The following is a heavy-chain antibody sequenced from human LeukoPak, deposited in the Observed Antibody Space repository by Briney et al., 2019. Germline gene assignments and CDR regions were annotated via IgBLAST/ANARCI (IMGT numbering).Heavy chain of an antibody. CDR3: AGLVGRYSSGLYYYYFGY. Sequence: GSLRLSCAASGFTFSSYWMNWARQAPGKGLEWIGEMYLSGTTHSNPSVKSRVTISIDKSKNQFFLNLSSVTAADTAVYYCAGLVGRYSSGLYYYYFGYWGQGTLVTVSS. D-gene: IGHD3-22*01. V-gene: IGHV4-4*02. CDR2: MYLSGTT. J-gene: IGHJ4*02. CDR1: GFTFSSYW.